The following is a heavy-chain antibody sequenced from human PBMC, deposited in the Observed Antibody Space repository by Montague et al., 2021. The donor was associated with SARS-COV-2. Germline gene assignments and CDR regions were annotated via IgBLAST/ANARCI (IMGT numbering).Heavy chain of an antibody. D-gene: IGHD3-16*01. Sequence: SETLSLTCSVSGGSISDHYWSWIRQPPGKGLEWIGNFDHSGDTKYNPSLKSRATISVDTSKNQFALRLHSVTAADTAVYYCAREFRIELWQTNWYFGLWGRGTLVTVSS. CDR1: GGSISDHY. J-gene: IGHJ2*01. CDR3: AREFRIELWQTNWYFGL. CDR2: FDHSGDT. V-gene: IGHV4-59*11.